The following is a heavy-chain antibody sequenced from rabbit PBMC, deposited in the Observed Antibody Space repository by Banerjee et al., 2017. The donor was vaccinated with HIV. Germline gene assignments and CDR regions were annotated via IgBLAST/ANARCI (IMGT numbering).Heavy chain of an antibody. CDR2: IYTGDGTT. Sequence: QEQLKESGGGLVQPGGSLKLSCKASGFDFSSNAMCWVRQAPGKGLEWIGCIYTGDGTTYYASWAKGRFTISRTSSTTVTLQMTSLTAADTATYFCARGYAGVGYAPYFNLWGPGTLVTVS. CDR1: GFDFSSNA. V-gene: IGHV1S47*01. D-gene: IGHD4-2*01. CDR3: ARGYAGVGYAPYFNL. J-gene: IGHJ4*01.